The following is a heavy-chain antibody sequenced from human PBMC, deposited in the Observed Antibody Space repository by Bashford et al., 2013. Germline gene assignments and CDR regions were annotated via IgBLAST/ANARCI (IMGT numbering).Heavy chain of an antibody. J-gene: IGHJ4*02. V-gene: IGHV3-30*18. Sequence: GGSLRLSCAASRFTFRSLVACTGSAWLQAKGLEWVAAISYDGTNEYYADSVKGRFSISRDNSKNTLYLQMNSLRAEDTAVYYCAKVRDPLYYYDSSGSTHFDYWGQGTLVTVSS. CDR2: ISYDGTNE. CDR3: AKVRDPLYYYDSSGSTHFDY. D-gene: IGHD3-22*01. CDR1: RFTFRSLVA.